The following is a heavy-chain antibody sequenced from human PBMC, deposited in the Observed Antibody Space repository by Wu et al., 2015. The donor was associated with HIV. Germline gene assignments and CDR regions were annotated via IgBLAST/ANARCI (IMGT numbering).Heavy chain of an antibody. V-gene: IGHV1-69*12. D-gene: IGHD5-12*01. CDR3: AINTDSVATSLYSLGV. CDR1: GGTFSTYA. CDR2: IIPIYGTA. J-gene: IGHJ6*02. Sequence: QVQLVQSGAEVKKPGSSVKVSCKASGGTFSTYAISWVRQAPGQGLEWMGGIIPIYGTANYAQKFQGRVTITADESTKKAYMELTSLRSEDTAVYYCAINTDSVATSLYSLGVWGQGTTVTVSS.